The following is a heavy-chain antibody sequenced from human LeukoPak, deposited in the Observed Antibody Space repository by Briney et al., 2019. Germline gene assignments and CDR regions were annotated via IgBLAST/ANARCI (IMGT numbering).Heavy chain of an antibody. CDR2: ISSSGSPI. V-gene: IGHV3-11*04. J-gene: IGHJ5*02. D-gene: IGHD4-17*01. CDR1: GFVFSDYY. Sequence: GESLRLSCAASGFVFSDYYMSWIRQAPGKGLEWVSYISSSGSPIYYAESVKGRFTISRDNAKNSLYLQMNSLRTEDTAVYYCARDPRLRLKRSGWFDPWGQGTLVTVSS. CDR3: ARDPRLRLKRSGWFDP.